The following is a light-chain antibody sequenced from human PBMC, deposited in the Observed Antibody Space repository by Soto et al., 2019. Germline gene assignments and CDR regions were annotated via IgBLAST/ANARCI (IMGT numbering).Light chain of an antibody. CDR3: AAWDDSLNALV. Sequence: QSVLTQPPSASGTPGQRVTISCSGSSSNIGSNTVNWYQQLPGTAPKLHIYSNNQRPSGVPDRFSGSKSGTSASLAISGLQSEDEADYYCAAWDDSLNALVFGGGTKLTVL. J-gene: IGLJ2*01. V-gene: IGLV1-44*01. CDR1: SSNIGSNT. CDR2: SNN.